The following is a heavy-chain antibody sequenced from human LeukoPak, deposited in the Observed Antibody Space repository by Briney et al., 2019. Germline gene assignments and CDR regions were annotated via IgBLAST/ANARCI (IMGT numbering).Heavy chain of an antibody. D-gene: IGHD7-27*01. V-gene: IGHV4-59*01. CDR3: AGTGLFFDY. CDR2: MYYSGGT. Sequence: SETLSLTCRVSGASISGYYWGWIRQPPGKGLEWIGHMYYSGGTTYNPSLKSRVSISLDTSMKHFSLKLSSVTAADTAVYYCAGTGLFFDYWSQGTLVTVSS. CDR1: GASISGYY. J-gene: IGHJ4*02.